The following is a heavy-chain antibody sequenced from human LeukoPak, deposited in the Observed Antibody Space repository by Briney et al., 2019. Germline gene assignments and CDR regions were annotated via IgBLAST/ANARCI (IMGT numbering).Heavy chain of an antibody. Sequence: GGSLRLSCAASGFTFSNAWMSWVRQAPGKGLEWVSAISGSGGSTYSADSVKGRFTISRDNSKNTLYLQMNSLRAEDTAVYYCAIDILTGYSFVYWGQGTLVTVSS. D-gene: IGHD3-9*01. V-gene: IGHV3-23*01. CDR2: ISGSGGST. CDR3: AIDILTGYSFVY. J-gene: IGHJ4*02. CDR1: GFTFSNAW.